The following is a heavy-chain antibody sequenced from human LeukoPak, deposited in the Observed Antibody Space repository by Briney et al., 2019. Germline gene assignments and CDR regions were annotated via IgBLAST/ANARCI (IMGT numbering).Heavy chain of an antibody. CDR2: INPSGGGT. Sequence: ASVKVSCKASGYTFTSYYMHWVRQAPGQGLEWMGIINPSGGGTSYAQKFQGRVTMTRDTSTSTVYMELSSLRSEDTAVYYCARGGINRYCSSTSCSRGYFDYWGQGTLVTVSS. V-gene: IGHV1-46*03. J-gene: IGHJ4*02. CDR3: ARGGINRYCSSTSCSRGYFDY. D-gene: IGHD2-2*01. CDR1: GYTFTSYY.